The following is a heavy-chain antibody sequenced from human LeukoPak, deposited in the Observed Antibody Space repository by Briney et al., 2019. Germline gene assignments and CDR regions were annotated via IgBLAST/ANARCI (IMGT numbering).Heavy chain of an antibody. CDR2: FDPEDGET. CDR1: GYTLTELS. CDR3: ARDPRYFDWLLEENWFDP. Sequence: GSSVKVSCKVSGYTLTELSMHWVRQAPGKGLEWMGGFDPEDGETIYAQKLQGRVTMTTDTSTSTAYMELRSLRSDDTAVYYCARDPRYFDWLLEENWFDPWGQGTLVTVSS. V-gene: IGHV1-24*01. D-gene: IGHD3-9*01. J-gene: IGHJ5*02.